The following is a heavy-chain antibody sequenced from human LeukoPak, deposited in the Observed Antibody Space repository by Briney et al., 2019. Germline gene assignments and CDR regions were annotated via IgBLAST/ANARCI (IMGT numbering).Heavy chain of an antibody. D-gene: IGHD6-19*01. CDR2: INPNSGGT. CDR1: GYTFTGYY. J-gene: IGHJ4*01. V-gene: IGHV1-2*02. Sequence: GSSVKVSCKASGYTFTGYYMHWVRQAPGQGLEWLGWINPNSGGTNYAQKFQGRVTMTRDTSISPAYMELSRLRSDDTAVYYCARAFTSLEWLAHQDYYFDYWGHGTLVTVSS. CDR3: ARAFTSLEWLAHQDYYFDY.